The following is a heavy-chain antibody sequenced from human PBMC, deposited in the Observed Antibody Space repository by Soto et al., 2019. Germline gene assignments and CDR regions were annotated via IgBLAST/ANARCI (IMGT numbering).Heavy chain of an antibody. V-gene: IGHV4-61*08. CDR1: GGSISSGGYY. Sequence: SETLSLTCTFSGGSISSGGYYLSWIRQHPGKGLEWIGYIYYSGSISYKSSLKSRVTISVDTSRNQFSLRLSSVTAADTAVYYCARVHYDILTAYSYYFDSWGQGNLVTVSS. D-gene: IGHD3-9*01. CDR3: ARVHYDILTAYSYYFDS. J-gene: IGHJ4*02. CDR2: IYYSGSI.